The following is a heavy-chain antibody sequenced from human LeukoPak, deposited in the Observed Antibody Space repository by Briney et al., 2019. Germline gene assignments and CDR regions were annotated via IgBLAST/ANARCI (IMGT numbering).Heavy chain of an antibody. CDR3: ARGYYDILTGLTQLFDY. CDR1: GGSISSYY. Sequence: SETLSLTCTVSGGSISSYYWSWIRQPPGKGLEWIGYIYYSGSTNYSPSLKSRVTISVDTSKNQFSLKLSSVTAADTAVYYCARGYYDILTGLTQLFDYWGQGTLVTVSS. D-gene: IGHD3-9*01. CDR2: IYYSGST. J-gene: IGHJ4*02. V-gene: IGHV4-59*08.